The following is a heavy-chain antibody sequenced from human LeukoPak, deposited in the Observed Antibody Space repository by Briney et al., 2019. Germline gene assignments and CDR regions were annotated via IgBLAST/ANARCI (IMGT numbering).Heavy chain of an antibody. V-gene: IGHV1-18*01. Sequence: ASVKVSCKASGYTFTSYGISWVRQAPGQGLEWRGWISAYNGNTNYAQKLQGRVTMTTDTSTSTAYMELRSLRSDDTAVYYCARDNDSRDPPHFDYWGQGTLVTVSS. J-gene: IGHJ4*02. CDR2: ISAYNGNT. CDR3: ARDNDSRDPPHFDY. D-gene: IGHD3-16*01. CDR1: GYTFTSYG.